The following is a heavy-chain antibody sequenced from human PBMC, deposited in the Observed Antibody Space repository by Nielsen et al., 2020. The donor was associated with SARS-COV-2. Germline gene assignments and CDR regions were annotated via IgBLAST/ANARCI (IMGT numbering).Heavy chain of an antibody. V-gene: IGHV3-23*01. CDR3: AKARQNYFDY. CDR2: ISGSGGST. J-gene: IGHJ4*02. Sequence: WIRQPPGKGLEWVSAISGSGGSTYYADSVKGRFTISRDNSKNTLYLQMNSLRAEDTAVYYCAKARQNYFDYWGQGTLVTVSS.